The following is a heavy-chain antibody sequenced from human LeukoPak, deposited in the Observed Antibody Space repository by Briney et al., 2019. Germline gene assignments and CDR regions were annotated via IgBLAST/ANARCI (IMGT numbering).Heavy chain of an antibody. J-gene: IGHJ4*02. CDR2: IYYSGST. CDR3: ARLGGRVVPAAIEFDY. CDR1: GGSISSGSYY. V-gene: IGHV4-39*01. Sequence: PLETLSLTCTVSGGSISSGSYYWGWIRQPPGKGLEWIGSIYYSGSTYYNPSLKSRVTISVDTSKNQFSLKLSSVTAADTAVYYCARLGGRVVPAAIEFDYWGQGTLVTVSS. D-gene: IGHD2-2*02.